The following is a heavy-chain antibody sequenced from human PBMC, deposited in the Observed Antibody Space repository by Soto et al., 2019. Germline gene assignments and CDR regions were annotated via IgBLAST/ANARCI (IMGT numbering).Heavy chain of an antibody. J-gene: IGHJ6*02. CDR1: GFSLSTSGMC. CDR2: IDWDDDK. D-gene: IGHD3-22*01. CDR3: ARDAYYYDSSGYTSGYYYYGMDV. V-gene: IGHV2-70*01. Sequence: SGPTLVNPTPPLTLTCTFSGFSLSTSGMCVSWIRQPPGKALEWLALIDWDDDKYYSTSLKTRLTISKDTSKNQVVLTMTNMDPVDTATYYCARDAYYYDSSGYTSGYYYYGMDVWGQGTTVTVSS.